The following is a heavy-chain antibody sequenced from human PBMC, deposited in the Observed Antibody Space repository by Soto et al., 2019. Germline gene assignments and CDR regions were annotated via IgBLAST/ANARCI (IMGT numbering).Heavy chain of an antibody. CDR1: GFTVSSNY. J-gene: IGHJ4*02. D-gene: IGHD2-15*01. V-gene: IGHV3-66*01. CDR3: ARERYCSGGSRSI. CDR2: IYSGGST. Sequence: GGSLRLSCAASGFTVSSNYMSWVRQAPGKGLEWVSVIYSGGSTYYADSVKGRFTISRDNSKNTLYLQMNSLRAEDTAVYYCARERYCSGGSRSIWGQGTLVTVSS.